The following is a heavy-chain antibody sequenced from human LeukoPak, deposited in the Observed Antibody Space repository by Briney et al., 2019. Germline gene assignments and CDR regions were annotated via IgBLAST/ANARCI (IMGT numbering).Heavy chain of an antibody. Sequence: ASVKISCKASGYTFTSYDINWVRQATGQGLEWMGWMNPNSGNTGYAQKFQGSVTMTRDTSTATAYMELSSLKSEDTAVYYCARVNTYYYGSGVSRAFHMWGQGTMVTVSS. V-gene: IGHV1-8*01. CDR1: GYTFTSYD. J-gene: IGHJ3*02. CDR2: MNPNSGNT. CDR3: ARVNTYYYGSGVSRAFHM. D-gene: IGHD3-10*01.